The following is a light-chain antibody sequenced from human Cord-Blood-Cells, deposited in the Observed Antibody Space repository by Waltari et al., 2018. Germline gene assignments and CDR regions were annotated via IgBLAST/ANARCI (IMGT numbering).Light chain of an antibody. CDR3: CSYAGSYNVV. CDR1: SSDVGGYNY. V-gene: IGLV2-11*01. CDR2: DVS. J-gene: IGLJ2*01. Sequence: QSALTQPRSVSGSPGQSVTISCTGTSSDVGGYNYVSWYQQHPGKAPKHMIYDVSKRPSGVPDRFSGSKSGNTASLTISGVQAEDEADYYCCSYAGSYNVVFGGGTKLTVL.